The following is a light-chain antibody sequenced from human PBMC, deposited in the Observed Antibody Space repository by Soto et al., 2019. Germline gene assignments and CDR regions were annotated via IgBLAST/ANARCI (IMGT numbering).Light chain of an antibody. J-gene: IGLJ2*01. CDR3: CSYARTSTLL. CDR2: EGS. CDR1: SSDVGSYNL. V-gene: IGLV2-23*01. Sequence: QSALTQPASVSGSPGQSITISCTGTSSDVGSYNLVSWYQHHPGKAPKVMIYEGSKRPSGVSNRFSGSKSGNTASLTISGIQAEDEADYYCCSYARTSTLLFGGGTKLTVL.